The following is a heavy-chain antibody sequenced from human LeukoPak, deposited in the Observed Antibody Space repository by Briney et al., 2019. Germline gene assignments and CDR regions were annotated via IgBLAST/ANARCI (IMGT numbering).Heavy chain of an antibody. CDR1: GFTFSDYY. Sequence: PGGSLRFSCAASGFTFSDYYMSWIRQAPGKGLEWVSYISSSGSTIYYADSVKGRFTISRDNAKNSLYLQMNSLRAEDTAVYYCARRIVVVPAAMSGAFDYFDYWGQGTLVTVSS. D-gene: IGHD2-2*01. V-gene: IGHV3-11*04. CDR3: ARRIVVVPAAMSGAFDYFDY. CDR2: ISSSGSTI. J-gene: IGHJ4*02.